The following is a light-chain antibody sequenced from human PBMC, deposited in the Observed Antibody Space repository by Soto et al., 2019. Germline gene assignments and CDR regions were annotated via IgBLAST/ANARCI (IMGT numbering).Light chain of an antibody. J-gene: IGKJ3*01. CDR3: QQYGSSPRIT. CDR2: GAS. V-gene: IGKV3-20*01. Sequence: EIVLTQSPGTLFLSPGERATLSCKASQIIAGSYLAWFQQKPGQAPRLLIYGASTRATDIPDRFSGSGSGTDFTLTISSLEHEDFAVYFCQQYGSSPRITFGPGTIVDVK. CDR1: QIIAGSY.